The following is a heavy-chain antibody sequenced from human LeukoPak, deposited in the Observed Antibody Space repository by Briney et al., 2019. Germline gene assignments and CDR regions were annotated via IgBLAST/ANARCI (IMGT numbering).Heavy chain of an antibody. J-gene: IGHJ4*02. V-gene: IGHV3-21*01. D-gene: IGHD2-2*03. Sequence: PGGSLRLSCAASGFTFSIYSMNWVRQAPGKGLEWVSCISSGGTNIYYADSVRGRFTISRDNAKNSLYPQMNSLRAEDTAVYYCARVGGYCSSVSNCYGDYWGQGTLVTVSS. CDR2: ISSGGTNI. CDR3: ARVGGYCSSVSNCYGDY. CDR1: GFTFSIYS.